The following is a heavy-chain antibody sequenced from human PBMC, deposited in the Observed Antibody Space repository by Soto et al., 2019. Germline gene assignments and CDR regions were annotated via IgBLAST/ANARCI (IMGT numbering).Heavy chain of an antibody. Sequence: SETLSLTCTVSGGSISSSSYYWGWIRQPPGKGLEWIGSIYYSGSTYYNPSLKSRVTISVDTSKNQFSLKLSSVTAADTAVYYCASAEIYCSSTSCYSNWFDPWGQGTLVTVSS. CDR2: IYYSGST. D-gene: IGHD2-2*01. CDR1: GGSISSSSYY. V-gene: IGHV4-39*01. J-gene: IGHJ5*02. CDR3: ASAEIYCSSTSCYSNWFDP.